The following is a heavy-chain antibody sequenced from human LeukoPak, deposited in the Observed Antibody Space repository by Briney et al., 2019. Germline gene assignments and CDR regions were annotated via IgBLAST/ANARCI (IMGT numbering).Heavy chain of an antibody. J-gene: IGHJ4*02. CDR2: IYYSGST. CDR1: GGSINSYY. Sequence: SETLSLTCTVSGGSINSYYWSWIRQSPGKGLEWIGYIYYSGSTYYNPSLKSRVTISVDTSKNQFSLKLSSVTAADTAVYYCARVLDGDFIDYWGQGTLVTVSS. CDR3: ARVLDGDFIDY. V-gene: IGHV4-59*06. D-gene: IGHD4-17*01.